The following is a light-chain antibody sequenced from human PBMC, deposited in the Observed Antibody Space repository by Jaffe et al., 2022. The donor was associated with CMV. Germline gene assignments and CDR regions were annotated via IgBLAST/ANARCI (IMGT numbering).Light chain of an antibody. CDR3: QQYYISPPLT. V-gene: IGKV3-20*01. CDR1: QIISSTY. Sequence: EIVLTQSPDTLSLSPGERATLSCRASQIISSTYLAWYQQKPGQAPRLLIYGASTRAAGIPDRFSGSGSGTDFTLTISRLEPEDFAVYYCQQYYISPPLTFGPGTKVDIK. J-gene: IGKJ3*01. CDR2: GAS.